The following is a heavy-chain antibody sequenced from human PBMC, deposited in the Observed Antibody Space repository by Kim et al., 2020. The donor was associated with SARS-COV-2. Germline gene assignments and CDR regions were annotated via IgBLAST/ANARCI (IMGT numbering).Heavy chain of an antibody. D-gene: IGHD3-10*01. V-gene: IGHV3-23*01. Sequence: GGSLRLSCAASGFTFSSYAMSWVRQAPGKGLEWVSAISGSGGSTYYADSVKGRFTISRDNSKNTLYLQMNSLRAEDTAVYYCAKHRMPHLITMVRDDFDYWGQGTLVTVSS. CDR3: AKHRMPHLITMVRDDFDY. CDR2: ISGSGGST. J-gene: IGHJ4*02. CDR1: GFTFSSYA.